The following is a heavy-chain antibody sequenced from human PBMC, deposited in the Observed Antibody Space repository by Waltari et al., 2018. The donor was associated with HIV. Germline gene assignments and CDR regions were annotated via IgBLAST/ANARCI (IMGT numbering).Heavy chain of an antibody. CDR3: ARSPFTNVASTRKLGWLDP. CDR1: HDSVTNNYYY. Sequence: QVQLQESGPGLVKPSETLSLSCIVSHDSVTNNYYYWAWIRQSPGTGLEWIGSLYDRGTPFYNPSLRSRVAMSLDTSRNQFSLNLTSVTVADTAFYYCARSPFTNVASTRKLGWLDPWGQGKLVTVSS. CDR2: LYDRGTP. V-gene: IGHV4-39*01. J-gene: IGHJ5*02. D-gene: IGHD3-16*01.